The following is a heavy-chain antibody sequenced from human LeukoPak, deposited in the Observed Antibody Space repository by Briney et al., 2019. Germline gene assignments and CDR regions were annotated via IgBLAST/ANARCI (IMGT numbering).Heavy chain of an antibody. CDR2: MQYDGSDK. CDR1: GFTFNNYG. J-gene: IGHJ4*02. Sequence: GGSLRLSCAASGFTFNNYGMHWVRQTPGKGLEWVAFMQYDGSDKYYADSVKGRFTVSRDNSKNTVYLQMNSLRAEDTALYHCAKDQGKYGFWSGFHYWGQGTRVTVSS. D-gene: IGHD3-3*01. V-gene: IGHV3-30*02. CDR3: AKDQGKYGFWSGFHY.